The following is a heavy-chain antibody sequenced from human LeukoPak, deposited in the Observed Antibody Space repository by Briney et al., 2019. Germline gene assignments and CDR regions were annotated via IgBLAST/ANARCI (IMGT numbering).Heavy chain of an antibody. J-gene: IGHJ5*02. D-gene: IGHD3-22*01. Sequence: SETLSLTCTVSGGSISSYYWSWIRQPPGKGLEWIGSIYYSGSTYYNPSLKSRVTISVDTSKNQFSLKLSSVTAADTAVYYCARQCRPYYYDSSGYPAWGQGTLVTVSS. V-gene: IGHV4-39*01. CDR2: IYYSGST. CDR3: ARQCRPYYYDSSGYPA. CDR1: GGSISSYY.